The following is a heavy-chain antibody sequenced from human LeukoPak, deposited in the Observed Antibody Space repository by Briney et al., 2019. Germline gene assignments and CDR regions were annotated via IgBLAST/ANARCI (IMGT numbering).Heavy chain of an antibody. CDR2: INHSGST. J-gene: IGHJ5*02. D-gene: IGHD3-10*01. CDR1: GGSFSGYY. V-gene: IGHV4-34*09. CDR3: ARSWGRITYNWFDP. Sequence: KPSETLSLTCAVYGGSFSGYYWSWIRQPPGKGLEWIGEINHSGSTNYNPSLKSRVTISVDTSKNQFSLKLSSVTAADTAVYYCARSWGRITYNWFDPWGQGTLVTVSS.